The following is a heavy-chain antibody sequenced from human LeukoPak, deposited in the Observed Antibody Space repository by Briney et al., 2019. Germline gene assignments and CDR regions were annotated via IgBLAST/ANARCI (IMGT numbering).Heavy chain of an antibody. J-gene: IGHJ6*02. Sequence: GGSLRLSCAASGFTFNSYAMSWVRQAPGKGLEWVSAISGNGGRTYYADSVKGRFTTSRDNSKNTLNLQMRRLRAEDTAVYYCARDGYCSSTSCLYYYYYGMDVWGQGTTVTVSS. V-gene: IGHV3-23*01. D-gene: IGHD2-2*03. CDR3: ARDGYCSSTSCLYYYYYGMDV. CDR1: GFTFNSYA. CDR2: ISGNGGRT.